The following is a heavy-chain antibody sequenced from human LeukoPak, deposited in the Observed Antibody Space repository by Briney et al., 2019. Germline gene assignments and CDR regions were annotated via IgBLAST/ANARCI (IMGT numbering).Heavy chain of an antibody. CDR3: ARGTYGDSXXXWFDP. D-gene: IGHD4-17*01. Sequence: SETLSLTCTVSGGSISSYYWSWIRQPAGKGLEWIGRIYTSGSTNYNPSLKSRVIMSVDTSKNQFSLKLTSVTAADTAVYYCARGTYGDSXXXWFDPWGQGTLVTVSS. V-gene: IGHV4-4*07. CDR1: GGSISSYY. CDR2: IYTSGST. J-gene: IGHJ5*02.